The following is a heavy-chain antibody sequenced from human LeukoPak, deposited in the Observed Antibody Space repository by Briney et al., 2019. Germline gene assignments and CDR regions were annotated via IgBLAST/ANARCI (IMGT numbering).Heavy chain of an antibody. CDR3: ARVVPMVRGAPVAAFDI. V-gene: IGHV1-69*13. D-gene: IGHD3-10*01. J-gene: IGHJ3*02. Sequence: ASVKVSCKPSGGTFSTYAISWVRQAPGQGLEWMGGIIPILGTANYAQKFQGRVTITADESTSTAYMELSSLRSEDTAVYYCARVVPMVRGAPVAAFDIWGQGTMVTVSS. CDR1: GGTFSTYA. CDR2: IIPILGTA.